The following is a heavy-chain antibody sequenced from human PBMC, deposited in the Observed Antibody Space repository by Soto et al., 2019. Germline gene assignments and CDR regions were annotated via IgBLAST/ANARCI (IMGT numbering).Heavy chain of an antibody. CDR1: GFTFSDYS. CDR3: SKAPGYYDYMDV. J-gene: IGHJ6*03. CDR2: ISSGGLST. V-gene: IGHV3-23*01. Sequence: EVQLLESGGGLVQPGGSLRLSCAASGFTFSDYSMNWVRQAPGRGLEWVSTISSGGLSTYYADSVQGRCTISRDNSNDKVYLQMNNLRAEDTAVYYCSKAPGYYDYMDVWGKGTTVTVSS.